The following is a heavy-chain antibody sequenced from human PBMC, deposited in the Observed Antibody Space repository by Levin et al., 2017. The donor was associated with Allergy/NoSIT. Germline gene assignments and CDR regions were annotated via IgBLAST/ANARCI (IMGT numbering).Heavy chain of an antibody. D-gene: IGHD4-17*01. CDR1: GFTFSSYW. Sequence: GESLKISCAASGFTFSSYWMHWVRQAPGKGLVWVSRINSDGSSTSYADSVKGRFTISRDNAKNTLYLQMNSLRAEDTAVYYCARVDYGDYRAFVYWGQGTLVTVSS. CDR2: INSDGSST. J-gene: IGHJ4*02. CDR3: ARVDYGDYRAFVY. V-gene: IGHV3-74*01.